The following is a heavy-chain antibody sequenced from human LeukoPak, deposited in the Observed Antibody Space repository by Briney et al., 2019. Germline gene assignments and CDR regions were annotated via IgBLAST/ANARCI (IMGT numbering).Heavy chain of an antibody. V-gene: IGHV4-4*07. CDR1: GGSISSYY. Sequence: PSETLSLTCTVSGGSISSYYWSWIRQPAGKGLEWIRRIYTSGSTNYNPSLKSRVTMSVDMSKNQFSLKLSSVTAADTAVYYCARERLRGIGAFDIWGQGTMVTVSS. CDR2: IYTSGST. CDR3: ARERLRGIGAFDI. J-gene: IGHJ3*02. D-gene: IGHD6-25*01.